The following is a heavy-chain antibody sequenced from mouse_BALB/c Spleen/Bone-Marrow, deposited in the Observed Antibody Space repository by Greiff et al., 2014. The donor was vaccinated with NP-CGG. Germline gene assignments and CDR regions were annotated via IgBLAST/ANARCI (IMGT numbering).Heavy chain of an antibody. Sequence: VKLVESGAELVKPGASVKLSCKASGYTFTSYDINWVRQRPEQGLELIGWIFPGDNSTKYNEKFKGKATLTTDKSSSTAYMQLSRLTSEDSAVYFCAHDGLLPGMDYWGQGTSVTVSS. CDR2: IFPGDNST. D-gene: IGHD2-3*01. CDR1: GYTFTSYD. V-gene: IGHV1-85*01. CDR3: AHDGLLPGMDY. J-gene: IGHJ4*01.